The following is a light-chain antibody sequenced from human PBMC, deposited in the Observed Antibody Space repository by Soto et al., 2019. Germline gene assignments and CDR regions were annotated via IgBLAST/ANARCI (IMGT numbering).Light chain of an antibody. CDR3: QHCGSSPPDT. CDR1: QSVSSKY. V-gene: IGKV3-20*01. Sequence: IVLTQSPGTLSLSLGERATLSCRASQSVSSKYVAWYQQKPGQAPSLLIYGTSNRPTDIPDRFSGSGSGTDFSLTISRLEPEDFAVYYCQHCGSSPPDTFGQGTNLEI. J-gene: IGKJ2*01. CDR2: GTS.